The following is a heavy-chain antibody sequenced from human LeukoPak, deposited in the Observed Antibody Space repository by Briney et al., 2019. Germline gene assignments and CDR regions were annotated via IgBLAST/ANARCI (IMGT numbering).Heavy chain of an antibody. D-gene: IGHD2-15*01. Sequence: ASVKVACKASGYTFTRYAISWVRQAPGQGLEWMGWISPYNGNTNYAEKSQGRVTMTTDTSTSTVYMELRSLRSDDTAVYYCARDREGLLPVGYWGQGTLVTVSS. CDR3: ARDREGLLPVGY. CDR2: ISPYNGNT. V-gene: IGHV1-18*04. CDR1: GYTFTRYA. J-gene: IGHJ4*02.